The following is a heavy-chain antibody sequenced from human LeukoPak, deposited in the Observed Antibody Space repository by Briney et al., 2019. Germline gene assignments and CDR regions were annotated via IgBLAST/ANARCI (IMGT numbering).Heavy chain of an antibody. V-gene: IGHV3-21*04. CDR2: ITPSGSYT. D-gene: IGHD3-10*01. CDR3: AKVGDYYGSGKYSNFDY. CDR1: GFAFSSYN. J-gene: IGHJ4*02. Sequence: GGSLRLSCAASGFAFSSYNMNWVRQAPGKGLEWVSSITPSGSYTYYANSVKGRFTISRDNSKNTLYLQMSSLRAEDTAVYYCAKVGDYYGSGKYSNFDYWGQETLVTVSS.